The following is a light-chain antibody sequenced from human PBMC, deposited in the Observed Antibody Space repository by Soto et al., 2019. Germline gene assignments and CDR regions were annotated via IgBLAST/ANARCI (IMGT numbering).Light chain of an antibody. CDR3: QQRSNWPRFT. V-gene: IGKV3-11*01. Sequence: EIVLTQSPGTLSLSPGERGTLSCRASQRFGSSNLAWYQQKPGQAPRLLIYDASNRATGIPARFSGSGSGTDFTLTISSLEPEDFAVYYCQQRSNWPRFTFGPGTKVDIK. CDR2: DAS. CDR1: QRFGSSN. J-gene: IGKJ3*01.